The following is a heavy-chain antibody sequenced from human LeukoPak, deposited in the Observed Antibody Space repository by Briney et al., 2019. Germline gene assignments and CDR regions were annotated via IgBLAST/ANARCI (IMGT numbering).Heavy chain of an antibody. CDR3: ATDGSSTDDYYFDY. CDR2: INPSGGST. Sequence: ASVKVSCRASGYXFTSYYMHWVRQAPGQGLEWMGIINPSGGSTSYAQKFQGRAIMTREPSTSTVFMDLSSLRSEDTAVYYCATDGSSTDDYYFDYWGQGTLVTVSS. D-gene: IGHD2-2*01. J-gene: IGHJ4*02. V-gene: IGHV1-46*01. CDR1: GYXFTSYY.